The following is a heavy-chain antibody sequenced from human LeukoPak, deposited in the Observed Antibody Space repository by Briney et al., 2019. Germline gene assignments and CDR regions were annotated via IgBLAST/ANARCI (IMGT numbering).Heavy chain of an antibody. J-gene: IGHJ4*02. D-gene: IGHD3-3*01. CDR2: ISGSGGST. Sequence: GGSLSLSCAASGFTFSSYAMSWVRQAPGKGLEWVSAISGSGGSTYYADSVKGRFTISRDNSKNTLYLQMNSLRAEDTAVYYCAKVAGLRFLEWLLSGVDYWGQGTLVTVSS. CDR3: AKVAGLRFLEWLLSGVDY. V-gene: IGHV3-23*01. CDR1: GFTFSSYA.